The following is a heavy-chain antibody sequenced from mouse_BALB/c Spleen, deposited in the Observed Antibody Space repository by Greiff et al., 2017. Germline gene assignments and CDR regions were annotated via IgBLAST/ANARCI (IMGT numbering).Heavy chain of an antibody. V-gene: IGHV1-87*01. D-gene: IGHD2-10*02. CDR1: GYTFTSYW. CDR3: ASMGNWYFDV. Sequence: VKLVESGAELARPGASVKLSCKASGYTFTSYWMQWVKQRPGQGLEWIGAIYPGDGDTRYTQKFKGKATLTADKSSSTAYMQLSSLASEDSAVYYCASMGNWYFDVWGAGTTVTVSS. CDR2: IYPGDGDT. J-gene: IGHJ1*01.